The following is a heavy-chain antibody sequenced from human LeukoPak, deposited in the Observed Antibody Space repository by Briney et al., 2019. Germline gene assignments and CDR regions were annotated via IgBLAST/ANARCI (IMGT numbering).Heavy chain of an antibody. CDR1: GGTFSSYA. D-gene: IGHD3-3*01. J-gene: IGHJ5*02. Sequence: SVKVSCKASGGTFSSYAISWVRQAPGQGLEWMGGIIPIFGTANYAQKFQGRVTITADESTSTAYMELSSLRSEDTAVYYCARGGPKALRMRITIFGVVPSWFDPWGQGTLVTVSS. V-gene: IGHV1-69*01. CDR2: IIPIFGTA. CDR3: ARGGPKALRMRITIFGVVPSWFDP.